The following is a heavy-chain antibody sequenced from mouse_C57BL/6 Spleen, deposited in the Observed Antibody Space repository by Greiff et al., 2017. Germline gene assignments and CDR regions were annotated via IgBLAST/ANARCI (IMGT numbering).Heavy chain of an antibody. J-gene: IGHJ1*03. V-gene: IGHV1-26*01. D-gene: IGHD2-4*01. CDR3: ARSDDYDSRKWYFDV. Sequence: EVQLQQSGPELVKPGASVKISCKASGYTFTDYYMNWVKQSHGKSLEWIGDINPNNGGTSYNQKFKGKATLTVDKSSSTAYMELRSLTSEDSAVYYCARSDDYDSRKWYFDVWGTGTTVTVSS. CDR2: INPNNGGT. CDR1: GYTFTDYY.